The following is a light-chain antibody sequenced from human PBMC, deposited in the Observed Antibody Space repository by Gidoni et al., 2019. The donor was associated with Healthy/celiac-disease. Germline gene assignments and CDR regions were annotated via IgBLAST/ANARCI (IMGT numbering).Light chain of an antibody. Sequence: QSALTQPASVSGSPGQAITISCTGTSSDVGGYNYVSWYQQHPGKAPKLMIYDVSNRPSGVSNRFSGSKSVNPASLTISGLQAEDESDYYCSSYTSSSTLVVFGGGTKLTVL. V-gene: IGLV2-14*03. CDR1: SSDVGGYNY. CDR3: SSYTSSSTLVV. CDR2: DVS. J-gene: IGLJ2*01.